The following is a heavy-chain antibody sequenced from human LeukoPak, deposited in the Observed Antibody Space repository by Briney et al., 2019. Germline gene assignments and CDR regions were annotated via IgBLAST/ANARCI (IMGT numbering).Heavy chain of an antibody. Sequence: SETLSLTCTVSGVSITSGDYYWSWIRQPPGKGLEWIGYIYYSGSTYYSPSLKSRVAISVDTSKNQFSLKLSSVTAADTAVYYCARVLMFGYGGRPRTPYFDYWGQGTLVTVSS. J-gene: IGHJ4*02. V-gene: IGHV4-30-4*01. CDR1: GVSITSGDYY. CDR2: IYYSGST. D-gene: IGHD4-23*01. CDR3: ARVLMFGYGGRPRTPYFDY.